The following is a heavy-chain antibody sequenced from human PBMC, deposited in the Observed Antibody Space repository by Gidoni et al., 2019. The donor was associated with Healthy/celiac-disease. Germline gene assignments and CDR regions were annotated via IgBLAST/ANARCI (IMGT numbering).Heavy chain of an antibody. J-gene: IGHJ4*02. CDR1: GFTFRDYY. CDR3: ARDPLRYSGYFILDY. V-gene: IGHV3-11*01. CDR2: ISSSGITI. D-gene: IGHD5-12*01. Sequence: QVQLVASGGGLVKPGGSLRLSCAASGFTFRDYYMIWIRQAPGKGLEWVSYISSSGITIYYADSAKGRFTISRDNAKNSLYLQMNSLRAEDTAVYYCARDPLRYSGYFILDYWGQGTLVTVSS.